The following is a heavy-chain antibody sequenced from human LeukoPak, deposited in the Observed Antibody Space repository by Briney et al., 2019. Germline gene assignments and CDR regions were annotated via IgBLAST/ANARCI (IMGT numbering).Heavy chain of an antibody. J-gene: IGHJ5*02. D-gene: IGHD6-13*01. CDR1: GGSISSSSYY. V-gene: IGHV4-39*07. CDR3: AREIYSSSWYGRNWFDP. CDR2: IYYSGST. Sequence: SETLSLTCTVSGGSISSSSYYWGWIRQPPGKGLEWIGSIYYSGSTYYNPSLKSRVTISVDTSKNQFSLKLSSVTAADTAVYYCAREIYSSSWYGRNWFDPWGQGTLVTVSS.